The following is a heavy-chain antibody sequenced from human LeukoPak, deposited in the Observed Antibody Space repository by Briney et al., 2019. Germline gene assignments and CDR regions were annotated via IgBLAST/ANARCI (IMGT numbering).Heavy chain of an antibody. D-gene: IGHD3-22*01. J-gene: IGHJ4*02. V-gene: IGHV1-2*02. CDR1: GYTFTGCY. Sequence: ASVKVSCKASGYTFTGCYMHWVRQAPGQGLEWMGWINPNSGGTNYAQKFQGRVTMTRDTSISTAYMELSRLRSDDTAVYYCASIGAHYYDSSGYYVLDYWGQGTLVTVSS. CDR2: INPNSGGT. CDR3: ASIGAHYYDSSGYYVLDY.